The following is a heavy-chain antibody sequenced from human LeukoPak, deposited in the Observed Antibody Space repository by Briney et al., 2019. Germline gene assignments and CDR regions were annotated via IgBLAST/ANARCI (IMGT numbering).Heavy chain of an antibody. J-gene: IGHJ6*02. CDR2: SSAYNGNR. CDR1: GYTGTSYG. V-gene: IGHV1-18*01. D-gene: IGHD6-13*01. CDR3: ARVFTKAAAGTWDYYYGMAV. Sequence: ASVKVSCKASGYTGTSYGISWVRQAPGQGLEWMGWSSAYNGNRNYAQKLQGRVTMTTDTSTSTAYMELRSLRSDDTAVYSCARVFTKAAAGTWDYYYGMAVWGQGTTVTVSS.